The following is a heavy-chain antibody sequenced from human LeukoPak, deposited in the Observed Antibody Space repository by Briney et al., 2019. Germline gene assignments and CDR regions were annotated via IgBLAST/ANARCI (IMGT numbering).Heavy chain of an antibody. D-gene: IGHD2-21*01. J-gene: IGHJ4*02. CDR2: INEDGSTK. CDR3: TRDYSNARDY. CDR1: GFIFSSYW. Sequence: GGSLRLSCAASGFIFSSYWMHWVRQAPGKGLEWVASINEDGSTKWYVDSVKGRFTVSRDNAKNSLHLQVNSLRVDDTAVYYCTRDYSNARDYWGQGTLVIVSS. V-gene: IGHV3-7*01.